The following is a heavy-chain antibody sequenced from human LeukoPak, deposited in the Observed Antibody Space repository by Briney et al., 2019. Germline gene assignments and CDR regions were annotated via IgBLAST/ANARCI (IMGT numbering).Heavy chain of an antibody. V-gene: IGHV4-4*07. CDR3: ARVQGAAAGSPHWFDP. J-gene: IGHJ5*02. D-gene: IGHD6-13*01. Sequence: SETLSLTCTVSGGTISSYYWSWIRQPAGKGLEWIGRIYTSGSTNYNPSLKSRVTMSVDTSKNQFSLKLSSVTAADTAVYYCARVQGAAAGSPHWFDPWGQGTLVTVSS. CDR2: IYTSGST. CDR1: GGTISSYY.